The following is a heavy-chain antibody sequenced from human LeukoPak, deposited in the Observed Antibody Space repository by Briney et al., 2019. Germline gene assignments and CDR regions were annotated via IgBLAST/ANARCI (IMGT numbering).Heavy chain of an antibody. CDR2: INHSGST. J-gene: IGHJ3*02. D-gene: IGHD4-17*01. Sequence: SETLSLTCVVYGGSFSGYYWNWIRQPPGKGLEWIGEINHSGSTNYNPSLKSRLTISVDTSKNQFSLKLSSVTAADTAVYYCATGIIGYGDVLDAFDIWGQGTMVTVSS. CDR3: ATGIIGYGDVLDAFDI. V-gene: IGHV4-34*01. CDR1: GGSFSGYY.